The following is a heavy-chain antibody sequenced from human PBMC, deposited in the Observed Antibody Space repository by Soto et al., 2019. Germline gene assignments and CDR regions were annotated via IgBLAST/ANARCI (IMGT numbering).Heavy chain of an antibody. Sequence: SETLSLTCAVSGGFISSSNWWSWVRQPPGKGLEWIGEIYHSGSTNYNPSLKSRVTISVDKSKNQFSLKLSSVTAADTAVYYCARKPLAAAGTYYYYGMDVWGQGTTVTVSS. D-gene: IGHD6-13*01. J-gene: IGHJ6*02. CDR2: IYHSGST. V-gene: IGHV4-4*02. CDR1: GGFISSSNW. CDR3: ARKPLAAAGTYYYYGMDV.